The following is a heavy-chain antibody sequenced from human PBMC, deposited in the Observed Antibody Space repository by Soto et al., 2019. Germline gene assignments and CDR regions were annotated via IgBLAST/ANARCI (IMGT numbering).Heavy chain of an antibody. CDR2: LSGSGASK. CDR3: AKNTGYYYYYGMDV. Sequence: GGSLRLSCAASGFTVSNNYMSWVRQAPGKGLEWVSALSGSGASKYYADSVKGRFTISRDNSKNTLYLQMNSLGAEDTAVYFCAKNTGYYYYYGMDVWGQGTTVTVSS. V-gene: IGHV3-23*01. J-gene: IGHJ6*02. CDR1: GFTVSNNY. D-gene: IGHD2-8*02.